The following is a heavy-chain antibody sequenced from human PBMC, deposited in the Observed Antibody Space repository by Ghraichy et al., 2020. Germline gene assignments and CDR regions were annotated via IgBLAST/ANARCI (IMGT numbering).Heavy chain of an antibody. CDR2: INPNSGGT. V-gene: IGHV1-2*02. CDR1: GYTFTGYY. Sequence: ASVKVSCKASGYTFTGYYMHWVRQAPGQGLEWMGWINPNSGGTNYAQKFQGRVTMTRDTSISTAYMELSRLRSDDTAVYYCARDLGLQMYSSSSGTVSSDYYYYGMDVWGQGTTVTVSS. CDR3: ARDLGLQMYSSSSGTVSSDYYYYGMDV. D-gene: IGHD6-6*01. J-gene: IGHJ6*02.